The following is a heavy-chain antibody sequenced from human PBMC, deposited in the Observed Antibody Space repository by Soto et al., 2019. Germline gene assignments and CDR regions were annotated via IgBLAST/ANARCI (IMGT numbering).Heavy chain of an antibody. D-gene: IGHD4-17*01. CDR3: ARDPVLDY. CDR1: GYTFTSYT. V-gene: IGHV1-3*01. J-gene: IGHJ4*02. Sequence: QVQLVQSGAEVKKPGASVKVSCKASGYTFTSYTIHWIRQAPGQRLEWMGWISGGSGNTKYSQKFQDRVTITRDTSASTAYVELSSLRSEDTAVYYCARDPVLDYWGQGTPVTVCS. CDR2: ISGGSGNT.